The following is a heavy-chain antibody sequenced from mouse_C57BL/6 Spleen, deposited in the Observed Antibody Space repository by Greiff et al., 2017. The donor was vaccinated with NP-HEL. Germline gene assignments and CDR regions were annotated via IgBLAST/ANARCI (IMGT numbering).Heavy chain of an antibody. Sequence: VQLQESGAELVRPGTSVKMSCKASGYTFTNYWIGWAKQRPGHGLEWIGDIYPGGGYTNYNEKFKGKATLTADKSSSTAYMQFSSLTSEDSAIYYCARGTYGSRVWDYWGQGTTLTVSS. CDR2: IYPGGGYT. CDR1: GYTFTNYW. D-gene: IGHD1-1*01. CDR3: ARGTYGSRVWDY. J-gene: IGHJ2*01. V-gene: IGHV1-63*01.